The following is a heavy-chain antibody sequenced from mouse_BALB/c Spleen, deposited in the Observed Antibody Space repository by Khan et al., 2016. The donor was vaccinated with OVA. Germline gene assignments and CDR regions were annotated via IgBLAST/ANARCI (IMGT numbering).Heavy chain of an antibody. CDR2: ILPGSGSR. Sequence: QVQLQQSGAELMKPGASVKISCMATGYTFSGYWLEWVKQRPGHGLEWIGEILPGSGSRNYNEKFKGKATFTADISSKTTYMQLSSLTSEDSAVYYCARVNYGSRDYFDYGGQGTTLTVSS. CDR3: ARVNYGSRDYFDY. D-gene: IGHD1-1*01. V-gene: IGHV1-9*01. J-gene: IGHJ2*01. CDR1: GYTFSGYW.